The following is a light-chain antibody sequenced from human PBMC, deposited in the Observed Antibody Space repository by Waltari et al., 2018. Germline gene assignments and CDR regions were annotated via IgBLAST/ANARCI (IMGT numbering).Light chain of an antibody. CDR3: QVWGGARDPRGV. CDR2: YDS. Sequence: YVVTQPPSVSVAPGKTATITCGGDSIGGKSVQWYRQMPGQAPVLFILYDSGRPSWIPARISCANSGNTATLTISRVEARDEAVYYCQVWGGARDPRGVFGGGTKLTVL. J-gene: IGLJ3*02. CDR1: SIGGKS. V-gene: IGLV3-21*04.